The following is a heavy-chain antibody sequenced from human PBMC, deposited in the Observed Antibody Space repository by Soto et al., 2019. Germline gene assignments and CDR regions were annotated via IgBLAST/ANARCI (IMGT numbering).Heavy chain of an antibody. D-gene: IGHD2-2*01. V-gene: IGHV1-69*13. J-gene: IGHJ4*02. CDR2: IIAIFDTA. Sequence: ASVKVSCKASGGTFSSYAISWVRQAPGQGLEWMGGIIAIFDTANYAQKFQGRVTITADGSTSTAYMELSSLRSEDTAVCYCARCGSTSCYWRDGNYWGQGTLVAVCS. CDR3: ARCGSTSCYWRDGNY. CDR1: GGTFSSYA.